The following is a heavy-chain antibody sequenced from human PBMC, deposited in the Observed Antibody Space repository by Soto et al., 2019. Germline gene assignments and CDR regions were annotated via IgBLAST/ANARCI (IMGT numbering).Heavy chain of an antibody. V-gene: IGHV3-7*01. CDR1: GFTFSSYW. D-gene: IGHD2-2*01. Sequence: ESGGGLVQPGGSLRLSCAASGFTFSSYWMSWVRQAPGKGLEWVANIKQDGSEKYYVDSVKGRFTISRDNAKNSLYLQMNSLRAEDTAVYYCARHLPAAIQGFDYWGQGTLVTVSS. CDR3: ARHLPAAIQGFDY. J-gene: IGHJ4*02. CDR2: IKQDGSEK.